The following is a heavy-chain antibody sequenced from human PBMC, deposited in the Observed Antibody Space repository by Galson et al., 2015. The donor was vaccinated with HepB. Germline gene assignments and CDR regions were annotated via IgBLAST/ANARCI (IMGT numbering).Heavy chain of an antibody. CDR3: AKEAIVLYYYYGMDV. V-gene: IGHV3-30*18. D-gene: IGHD2-15*01. J-gene: IGHJ6*02. CDR1: GFTFSSYG. CDR2: ISYDESNK. Sequence: SLRLSCAASGFTFSSYGMHWVRQAPGKGLEWVAVISYDESNKYYADSVKGRFTISRGNSKNTLYLQMNSLRAEDTAVYYCAKEAIVLYYYYGMDVWGQGTTVTVSS.